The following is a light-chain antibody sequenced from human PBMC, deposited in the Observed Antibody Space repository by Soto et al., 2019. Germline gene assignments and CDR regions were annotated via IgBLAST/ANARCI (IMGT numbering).Light chain of an antibody. CDR1: SSDIGGYNY. V-gene: IGLV2-14*01. Sequence: QSALTQPASVSGSPGQSITISCTGTSSDIGGYNYVSWYQQHPGKAPKLVISEVTNRPSGVSNRFSGSKSGNTASLTISGLQTEDEADYYCCSYTITSTPFGFGTGTRSPS. J-gene: IGLJ1*01. CDR2: EVT. CDR3: CSYTITSTPFG.